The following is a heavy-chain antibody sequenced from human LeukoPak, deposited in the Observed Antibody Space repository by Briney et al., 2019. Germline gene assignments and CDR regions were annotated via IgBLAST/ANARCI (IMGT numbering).Heavy chain of an antibody. J-gene: IGHJ4*02. V-gene: IGHV1-2*02. CDR3: ARYSYGFGTFDY. Sequence: ASVKVSCKASGYTFTGYYMHWVRQAPGQGLEWMGWINPNSGSTNYAQKFQGRVTMTRDTSISTAYMELSRLRSDDTAVYYCARYSYGFGTFDYWGQGTLVTVSS. CDR1: GYTFTGYY. CDR2: INPNSGST. D-gene: IGHD5-18*01.